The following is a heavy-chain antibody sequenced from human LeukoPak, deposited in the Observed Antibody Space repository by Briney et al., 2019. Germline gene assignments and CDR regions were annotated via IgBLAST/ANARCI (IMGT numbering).Heavy chain of an antibody. V-gene: IGHV3-23*01. CDR3: ARSYYYGSGSYFALDY. J-gene: IGHJ4*02. CDR1: GFTFSSYA. Sequence: PGGSLRLSCAASGFTFSSYAMSWVRQAPGKGLEWVSAISGSGGSTYYADSVKGRFTISRDNAKNSLYLQMNSLRAEDTAVYYCARSYYYGSGSYFALDYWGQGTLVTVSS. CDR2: ISGSGGST. D-gene: IGHD3-10*01.